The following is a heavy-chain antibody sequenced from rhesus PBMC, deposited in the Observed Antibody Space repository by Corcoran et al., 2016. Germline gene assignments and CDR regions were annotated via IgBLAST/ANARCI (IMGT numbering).Heavy chain of an antibody. J-gene: IGHJ3*01. CDR3: ARGGLQYLDWLLPNDAFDF. D-gene: IGHD3-3*01. CDR1: GFSLTTSGMC. V-gene: IGHV2-174*01. CDR2: IYLDDDK. Sequence: QVTLKESGPALVKPTQTLTLTCTFSGFSLTTSGMCVGWIRQPPGKALAWLALIYLDDDKRYSTSLKSRLTISKDTSKNQVVLTMTNMDPVDTATYYCARGGLQYLDWLLPNDAFDFWGQGLRVTVSS.